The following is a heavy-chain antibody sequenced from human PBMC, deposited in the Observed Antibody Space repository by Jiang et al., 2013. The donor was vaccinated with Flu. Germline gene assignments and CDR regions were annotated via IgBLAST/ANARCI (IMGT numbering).Heavy chain of an antibody. V-gene: IGHV1-46*01. D-gene: IGHD2-8*01. Sequence: VQLVESGADLKKPGASVTVSCKASGCTFTSYYMHWVRQTPGQGLEWMGMIIPSGGGTFYAQSFQGRVTMTRDTSTNTIYMELSSLRSEDTALYYCVRGGDGVSGSYFDYWGQGTPITVSP. CDR1: GCTFTSYY. J-gene: IGHJ4*02. CDR2: IIPSGGGT. CDR3: VRGGDGVSGSYFDY.